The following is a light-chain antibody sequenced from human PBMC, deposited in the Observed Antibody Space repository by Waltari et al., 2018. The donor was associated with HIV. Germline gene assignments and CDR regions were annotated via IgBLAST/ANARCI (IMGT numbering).Light chain of an antibody. J-gene: IGLJ3*02. Sequence: QPMLTQSPSASASLGASVKLTCTLSSSHNSYAIVWHQQRSEPAPRFLMRVNSDGSQTKGDGIPDRFSGSSSGTDRYLTISSLQSEDEADYYCQTWGTSVQGVFGGGTKLTVI. CDR2: VNSDGSQ. CDR3: QTWGTSVQGV. V-gene: IGLV4-69*01. CDR1: SSHNSYA.